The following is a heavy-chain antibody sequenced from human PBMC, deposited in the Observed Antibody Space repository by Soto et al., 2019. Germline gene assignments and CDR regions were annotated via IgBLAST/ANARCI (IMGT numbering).Heavy chain of an antibody. V-gene: IGHV1-69*01. J-gene: IGHJ3*02. D-gene: IGHD6-19*01. Sequence: QVQLVQSGAEVQKPGSSVNVSCKASGGTFSSYAISWVRQAPGQGLEWRGGIIPIFGTANYAQKFQGRVTIIADESTSTAYMELSSLRSEDTAVYYCVLDRGWYRNAFDIWGQGTMVTVSS. CDR2: IIPIFGTA. CDR3: VLDRGWYRNAFDI. CDR1: GGTFSSYA.